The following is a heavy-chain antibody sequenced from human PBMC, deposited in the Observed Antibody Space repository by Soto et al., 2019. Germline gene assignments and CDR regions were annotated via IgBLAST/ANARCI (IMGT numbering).Heavy chain of an antibody. V-gene: IGHV1-69*02. J-gene: IGHJ3*02. D-gene: IGHD3-9*01. Sequence: QVQLVQSGAEVKKPGSSVKVSCKASGGTFSSYTISWVRQAPGQGLEWMGRIIPILGIANYAQKFQGRVTITADKSTSTAYMDLSSLRSEDTAVYYCARGARRDWLEIWGQGTMVTVSS. CDR3: ARGARRDWLEI. CDR1: GGTFSSYT. CDR2: IIPILGIA.